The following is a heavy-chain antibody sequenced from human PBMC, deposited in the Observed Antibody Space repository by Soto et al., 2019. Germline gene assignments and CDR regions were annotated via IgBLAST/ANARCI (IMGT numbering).Heavy chain of an antibody. D-gene: IGHD3-9*01. Sequence: PSETLSLTCTVSGGCISNFYGSWIRQPPGKGLEWIGYVYYTGSTSYNPSLKRRVTFSADSSRGQFSLRLNSVTAADTAVYYCARTVLGPDLLADSFVDYYYYMDVWGQGTTVTVSS. V-gene: IGHV4-59*08. CDR3: ARTVLGPDLLADSFVDYYYYMDV. CDR1: GGCISNFY. J-gene: IGHJ6*03. CDR2: VYYTGST.